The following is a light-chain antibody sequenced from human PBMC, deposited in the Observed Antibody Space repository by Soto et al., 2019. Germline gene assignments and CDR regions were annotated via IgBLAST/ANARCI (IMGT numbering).Light chain of an antibody. CDR1: QSVSSSS. J-gene: IGKJ1*01. CDR3: QQYGTSPTT. V-gene: IGKV3-20*01. Sequence: EIVFTQSPGTLSFSPGERATLSCRASQSVSSSSLAWYQQKPGQAPRFLIYGASTRATGIPDRFSGTGSGTDFTLTISRLEPEDFAVYYCQQYGTSPTTFGQGTKVDIK. CDR2: GAS.